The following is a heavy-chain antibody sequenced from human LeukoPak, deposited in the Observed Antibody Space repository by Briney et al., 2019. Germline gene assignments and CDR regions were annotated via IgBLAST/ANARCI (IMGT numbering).Heavy chain of an antibody. CDR3: ARGLTHYYDSSGYYPY. CDR2: ISSNGGST. Sequence: GGSLRLSCAASGFTFTNYWMSWVRQAPGKGLEYVSAISSNGGSTYYANSVKGRFTISRDNSKNTLYLQMGSLRAEDMAVYYCARGLTHYYDSSGYYPYWGQGTLVTVSS. D-gene: IGHD3-22*01. CDR1: GFTFTNYW. V-gene: IGHV3-64*01. J-gene: IGHJ4*02.